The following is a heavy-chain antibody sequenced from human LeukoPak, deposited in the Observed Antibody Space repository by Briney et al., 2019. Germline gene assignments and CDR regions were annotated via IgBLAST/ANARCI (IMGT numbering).Heavy chain of an antibody. D-gene: IGHD2-2*01. V-gene: IGHV3-21*06. J-gene: IGHJ6*02. CDR2: ISSSATYI. CDR1: GFTFSDYN. CDR3: ARILVVPAANYYYSYGMDV. Sequence: GGSLRLSCAASGFTFSDYNMNWVRQAPGKGLEWVSSISSSATYIYYADSVKGRFTISRDSAKTSLSLQMNSLRAEDTAVYYCARILVVPAANYYYSYGMDVWGQGTTVTVSS.